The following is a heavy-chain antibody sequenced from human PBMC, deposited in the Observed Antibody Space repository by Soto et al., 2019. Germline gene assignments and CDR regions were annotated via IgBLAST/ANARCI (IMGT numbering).Heavy chain of an antibody. V-gene: IGHV1-2*02. CDR1: GYTFTDYY. Sequence: QVQLVQSGAEVKKPGASVKVSCKTSGYTFTDYYIHWVRQAPGQGLEWMGWINPNSGDRRYAQRFQGRVTMTRDTSVSTVYMELSGLRSDDTAVYSCARRGLSQYYFDYWGQGTLVPVSS. CDR3: ARRGLSQYYFDY. J-gene: IGHJ4*02. CDR2: INPNSGDR.